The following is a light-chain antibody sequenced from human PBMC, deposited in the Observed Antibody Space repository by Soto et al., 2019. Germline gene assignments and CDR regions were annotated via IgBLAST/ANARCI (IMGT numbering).Light chain of an antibody. CDR3: EQYGSSPLLT. V-gene: IGKV3-20*01. CDR1: QSVSCNY. CDR2: TAS. J-gene: IGKJ4*01. Sequence: PGERATLSCTTSQSVSCNYLAWYQQKPGQAPRLLIYTASTRATGVPDRFSATGSGTDFTLTINRLEPEDSAVYYCEQYGSSPLLTFGGGTKLEIK.